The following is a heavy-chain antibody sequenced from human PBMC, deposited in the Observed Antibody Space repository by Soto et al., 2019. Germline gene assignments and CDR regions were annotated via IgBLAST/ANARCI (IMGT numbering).Heavy chain of an antibody. CDR1: GFTFSNYW. CDR2: INQAGSAQ. V-gene: IGHV3-7*01. CDR3: ARSPGTGTADP. J-gene: IGHJ5*02. Sequence: EVQLVESGGDMVQPGGSLRLSCAASGFTFSNYWMSWVRRAPGKGLEWVANINQAGSAQYYVDSVKGRFTVSRDNGKNSLFLEMNSRRVEDTAIYYCARSPGTGTADPWGQGVLVTVSS. D-gene: IGHD1-1*01.